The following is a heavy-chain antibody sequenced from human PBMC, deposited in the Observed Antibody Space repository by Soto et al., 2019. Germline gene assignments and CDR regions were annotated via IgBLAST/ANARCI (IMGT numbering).Heavy chain of an antibody. CDR1: GFTFSAYA. Sequence: QVQLVESGGGVVQPGRSLRLSCAASGFTFSAYAMYWVRQPPGKGLEWVVIISDDGTKTYYADSAKGRFTISRDNSRNTLYLQMNSLTDEDTAVYYCARDHMVQGAIDYWGQGTLVIVST. CDR2: ISDDGTKT. CDR3: ARDHMVQGAIDY. V-gene: IGHV3-30-3*01. D-gene: IGHD3-10*01. J-gene: IGHJ4*02.